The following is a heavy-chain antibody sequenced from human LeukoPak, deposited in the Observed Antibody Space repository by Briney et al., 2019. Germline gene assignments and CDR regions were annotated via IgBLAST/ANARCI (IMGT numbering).Heavy chain of an antibody. J-gene: IGHJ4*02. Sequence: GGSLRLSCVVSAFSLNTYNMNWVRQAPGKGLEWVSAISGSGGSTYYADSVKGRFTISRDNSKNTLYLQMNSLRAEDTAVYYCATPEYYFDYWGQGTLVTVSS. CDR3: ATPEYYFDY. CDR2: ISGSGGST. D-gene: IGHD1-14*01. CDR1: AFSLNTYN. V-gene: IGHV3-23*01.